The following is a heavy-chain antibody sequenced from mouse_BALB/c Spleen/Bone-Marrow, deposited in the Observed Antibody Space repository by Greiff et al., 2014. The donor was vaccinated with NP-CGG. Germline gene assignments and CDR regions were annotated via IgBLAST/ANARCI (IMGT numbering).Heavy chain of an antibody. CDR1: GFNIKDTY. CDR3: ARAGRGRYFDV. J-gene: IGHJ1*01. D-gene: IGHD4-1*01. Sequence: EVQRVESGAELVKPGASVKLPCTASGFNIKDTYMDWVKQRPEQGLEWIGRIDPANGNTEYDPKFQGKATITADTSSNTAYLQLSSLTSEDSAVYYCARAGRGRYFDVWGAGTTVTVSS. V-gene: IGHV14-3*02. CDR2: IDPANGNT.